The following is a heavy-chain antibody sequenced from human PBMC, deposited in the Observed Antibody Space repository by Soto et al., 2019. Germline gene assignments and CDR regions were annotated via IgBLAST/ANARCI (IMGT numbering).Heavy chain of an antibody. D-gene: IGHD3-3*01. CDR2: IYYSGST. CDR3: ARVITIFGVVIGFDY. Sequence: SETLSLTCTVSGGSISSGDYYWSWIRQPPGKGLEWIGYIYYSGSTYYNPSLKSRVTISVDTSKNQFSLKLSSVTAADTDVYYCARVITIFGVVIGFDYWGQGTLVTVSS. J-gene: IGHJ4*02. CDR1: GGSISSGDYY. V-gene: IGHV4-30-4*01.